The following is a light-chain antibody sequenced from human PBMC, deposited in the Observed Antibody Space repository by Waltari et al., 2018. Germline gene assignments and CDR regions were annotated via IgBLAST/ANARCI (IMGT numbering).Light chain of an antibody. CDR3: VLYMDSGVWV. Sequence: QTVVTQEPSVSVSPGGTVTLTCALSSGSVSASFYPSWYQQTPGQASRTLIYSTNTRLFGVPNRFSGSILGNKAALTIAGAQADDEADYYCVLYMDSGVWVFGGGTKLTVL. CDR1: SGSVSASFY. J-gene: IGLJ3*02. V-gene: IGLV8-61*01. CDR2: STN.